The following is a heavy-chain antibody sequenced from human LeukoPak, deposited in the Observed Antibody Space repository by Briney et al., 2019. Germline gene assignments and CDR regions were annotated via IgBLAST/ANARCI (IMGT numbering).Heavy chain of an antibody. V-gene: IGHV3-33*06. Sequence: PGGSLRLSSAASGFTFSSYGMHWVRQAPGKGLEWVAVIWYDGSNKYYADSVKGRFTISRDNTKTTLSLKMNSLRAEDTAVYYCAKDLTYYYDSSGYYSGGFDYWGQGTLVTVSS. CDR1: GFTFSSYG. CDR3: AKDLTYYYDSSGYYSGGFDY. J-gene: IGHJ4*02. CDR2: IWYDGSNK. D-gene: IGHD3-22*01.